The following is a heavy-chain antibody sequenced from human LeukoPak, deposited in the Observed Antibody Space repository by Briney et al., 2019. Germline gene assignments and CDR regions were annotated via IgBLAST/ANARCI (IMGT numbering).Heavy chain of an antibody. Sequence: GGSLRLSCAASGFTFSSYAMSWVRQAPGKGLEWVSAISGSGGSTYYADSVKGRFTISRDNSKNTLYLQMNSLRAEDTAVYYCAKAFQWGSRAPDAFDIWGQGSMVTVSS. CDR1: GFTFSSYA. D-gene: IGHD1-26*01. V-gene: IGHV3-23*01. J-gene: IGHJ3*02. CDR3: AKAFQWGSRAPDAFDI. CDR2: ISGSGGST.